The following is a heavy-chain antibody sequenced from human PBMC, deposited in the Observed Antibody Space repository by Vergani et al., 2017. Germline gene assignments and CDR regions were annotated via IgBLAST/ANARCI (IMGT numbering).Heavy chain of an antibody. V-gene: IGHV4-30-4*08. CDR2: IYYSGST. CDR1: CSSISSGDYY. Sequence: QVQLQESGPGLVKPSQTLSLTCTVSCSSISSGDYYLSWIRQPPGKGLEWIGYIYYSGSTYYNPSLKSRVTISVDTSKNQFSLKLSSVTAADTAVYYCARVSMVRGVIYYYYGMDVWGQXP. D-gene: IGHD3-10*01. J-gene: IGHJ6*02. CDR3: ARVSMVRGVIYYYYGMDV.